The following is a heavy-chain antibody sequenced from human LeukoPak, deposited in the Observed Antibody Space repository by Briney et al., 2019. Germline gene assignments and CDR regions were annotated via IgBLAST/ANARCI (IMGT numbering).Heavy chain of an antibody. CDR1: GFTFSSYW. CDR2: INSDGSST. CDR3: AKDINWGEVYYFDY. V-gene: IGHV3-74*01. J-gene: IGHJ4*02. Sequence: AGGSLRLSCAASGFTFSSYWMHWVRQAPGKGLVWVSRINSDGSSTSYADSVKGRFTISRDNSKNTLYLQMNSLRAEDTAVYYCAKDINWGEVYYFDYWGQGTLVTVSS. D-gene: IGHD7-27*01.